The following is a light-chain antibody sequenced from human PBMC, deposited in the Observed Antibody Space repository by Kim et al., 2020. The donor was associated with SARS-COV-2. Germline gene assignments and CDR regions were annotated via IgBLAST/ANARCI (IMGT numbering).Light chain of an antibody. V-gene: IGKV1-27*01. J-gene: IGKJ1*01. CDR1: QGISNY. CDR2: AAS. CDR3: HMYNTAPWT. Sequence: DIQMTQSPSSLSASVGDRVTITCRASQGISNYLAWYQHKPGKIPRLLIFAASTLHSGVPSRFSGSGSGTDFTLTISSLQPEDVATYYCHMYNTAPWTFGQGTKLEI.